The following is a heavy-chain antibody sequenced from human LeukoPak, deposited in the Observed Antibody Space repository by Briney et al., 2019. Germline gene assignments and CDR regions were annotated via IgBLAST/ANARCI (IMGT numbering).Heavy chain of an antibody. D-gene: IGHD5-18*01. CDR1: GGSISSSSYY. CDR3: ARHAQSRGYNS. CDR2: IYYSGST. J-gene: IGHJ4*02. V-gene: IGHV4-39*01. Sequence: SETLSLTCTVSGGSISSSSYYWGWIRQPPGKGLEWIGSIYYSGSTYYNPSLKSRVTISVDTSKNQFSLKLSSATAADTAVYYCARHAQSRGYNSWGQGTLVTVSS.